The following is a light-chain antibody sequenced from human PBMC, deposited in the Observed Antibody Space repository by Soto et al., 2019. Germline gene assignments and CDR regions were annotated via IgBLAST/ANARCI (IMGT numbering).Light chain of an antibody. CDR3: SSYTTSSTYV. J-gene: IGLJ1*01. V-gene: IGLV2-14*03. Sequence: QSVLTQPASVSGSPGQSITISCVGTSSDVGAYNYVSWYQQHPGKAPKLMIYDVSNRPSGVSNRFSGSKSGNTASLTISGLQAEDEADYYCSSYTTSSTYVFGPGTKLTVL. CDR2: DVS. CDR1: SSDVGAYNY.